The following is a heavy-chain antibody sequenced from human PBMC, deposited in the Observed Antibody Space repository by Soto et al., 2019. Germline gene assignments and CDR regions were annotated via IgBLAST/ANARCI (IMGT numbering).Heavy chain of an antibody. CDR2: IIPIFGTA. Sequence: SVKVSCKASGGTFSSYAISWVRQAPGLGLEWMGGIIPIFGTANYAQKFQGRVTITADESTSTAYMELSSLRSEDTAVYYCARAQQQLVLGTWFDPWGQGTLVTVSS. D-gene: IGHD6-13*01. CDR3: ARAQQQLVLGTWFDP. V-gene: IGHV1-69*13. CDR1: GGTFSSYA. J-gene: IGHJ5*02.